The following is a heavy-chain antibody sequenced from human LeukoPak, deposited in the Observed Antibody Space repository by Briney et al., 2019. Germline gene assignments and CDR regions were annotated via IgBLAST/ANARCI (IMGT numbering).Heavy chain of an antibody. CDR3: ARDRDGYAYSFDY. J-gene: IGHJ4*02. CDR1: GGSITSGSYH. D-gene: IGHD5-24*01. CDR2: TYYTGSA. V-gene: IGHV4-39*02. Sequence: SETQSLTCTVSGGSITSGSYHWGWIRQSPGKGLEWIGNTYYTGSAYYRPSLQSRVSISVDTSKKEFTLKLTSVTAADTAVYYCARDRDGYAYSFDYWGQGTLVTVST.